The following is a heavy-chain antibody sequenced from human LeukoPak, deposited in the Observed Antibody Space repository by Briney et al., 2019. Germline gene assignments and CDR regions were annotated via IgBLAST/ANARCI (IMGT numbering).Heavy chain of an antibody. D-gene: IGHD5-18*01. Sequence: GGSLRLSCAASGFTFSSYAMSWVRQAPGKGLEWVSAISGSGGSTYYADSVKGRFTISRDNSKNTLYLQMNSLRAEDTTVYYCAKGIQLWSFFDYWGQGTLVTVSS. V-gene: IGHV3-23*01. CDR1: GFTFSSYA. CDR3: AKGIQLWSFFDY. J-gene: IGHJ4*02. CDR2: ISGSGGST.